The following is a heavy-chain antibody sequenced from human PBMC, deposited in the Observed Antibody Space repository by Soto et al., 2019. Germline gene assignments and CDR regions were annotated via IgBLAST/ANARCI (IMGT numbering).Heavy chain of an antibody. CDR2: IRGSDGST. Sequence: EVQLLESGGGLVQWGGSLRLSCAASGFTFSDYAMSWVRQAPGKGLEWVSGIRGSDGSTYYADSVKGRFIISRDNSKNTLYLQMNSLRAEDTAVYYCVSDFWSGYYYFDFWGQGTLVTVSS. CDR3: VSDFWSGYYYFDF. CDR1: GFTFSDYA. J-gene: IGHJ4*02. D-gene: IGHD3-3*01. V-gene: IGHV3-23*01.